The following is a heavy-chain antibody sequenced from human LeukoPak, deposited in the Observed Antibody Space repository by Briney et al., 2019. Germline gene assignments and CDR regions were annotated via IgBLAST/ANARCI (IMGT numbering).Heavy chain of an antibody. Sequence: QAGGSLRLSCAASGFTFSDSYMSWIRQAPGKGLEWVAAISFDGGNKNYADSMKGRFTISRDNSKNTLFLQMSSLRVEDTAVYYCARDGPAVPIPGWFDPWGQGTLVTVSS. CDR1: GFTFSDSY. J-gene: IGHJ5*02. D-gene: IGHD2-2*01. CDR3: ARDGPAVPIPGWFDP. CDR2: ISFDGGNK. V-gene: IGHV3-30-3*01.